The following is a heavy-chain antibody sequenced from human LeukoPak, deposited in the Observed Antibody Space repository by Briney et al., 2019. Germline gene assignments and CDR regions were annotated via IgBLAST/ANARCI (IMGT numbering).Heavy chain of an antibody. Sequence: PGGSLTLSCAASGSTFSRYNMNWVRQAPGKGLEWVSSIGTSSNNIYYTDSVKGRFTISRDNAKNSLYLQVDSLRVEDTAVYFCASGTVGNYALDYWGQRTLVTVSS. V-gene: IGHV3-21*01. CDR1: GSTFSRYN. J-gene: IGHJ4*02. CDR2: IGTSSNNI. CDR3: ASGTVGNYALDY. D-gene: IGHD1-7*01.